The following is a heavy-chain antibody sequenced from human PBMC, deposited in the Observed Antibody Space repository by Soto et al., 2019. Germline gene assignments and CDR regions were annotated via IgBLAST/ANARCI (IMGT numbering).Heavy chain of an antibody. CDR2: IIPIFGTA. D-gene: IGHD5-12*01. J-gene: IGHJ6*02. CDR1: GGTFSTYA. V-gene: IGHV1-69*13. Sequence: SVKVSCKASGGTFSTYAISWVRQAPGQGLEWMGGIIPIFGTANYAQKFQGRVTITADESTSTAYMELSSLRSEDTAVYYCARGGYSGYDYPYYYGMDVWGQGTTVTVSS. CDR3: ARGGYSGYDYPYYYGMDV.